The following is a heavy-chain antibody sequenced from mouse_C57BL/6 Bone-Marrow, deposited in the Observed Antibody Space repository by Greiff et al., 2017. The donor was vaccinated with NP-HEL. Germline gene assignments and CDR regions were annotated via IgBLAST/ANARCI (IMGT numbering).Heavy chain of an antibody. D-gene: IGHD1-1*01. CDR2: INPNNGGT. CDR1: GYTFTDYY. J-gene: IGHJ2*01. Sequence: EVQLQQSGPELVKPGASVKISCKASGYTFTDYYMNWVKQSHGKSLEWIGDINPNNGGTSYNQKFKGKATLTVDKSSSTAYMELRSLTSEDSAVYYCARWITTVDARDYFDYWGQGTTLTVSS. V-gene: IGHV1-26*01. CDR3: ARWITTVDARDYFDY.